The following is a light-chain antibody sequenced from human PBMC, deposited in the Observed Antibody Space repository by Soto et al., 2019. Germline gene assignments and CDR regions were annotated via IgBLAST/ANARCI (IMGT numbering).Light chain of an antibody. J-gene: IGKJ1*01. Sequence: IVLTQSPDTLSLYPGESAPLSCRASQSISTNLAWYQQKPGQAPGLLLFGASTRATGIPARFSGSGSGTEFTLPISSLQSEDFAVYYCHQYNNWPPWTFGQGTKVDIK. CDR3: HQYNNWPPWT. CDR1: QSISTN. V-gene: IGKV3-15*01. CDR2: GAS.